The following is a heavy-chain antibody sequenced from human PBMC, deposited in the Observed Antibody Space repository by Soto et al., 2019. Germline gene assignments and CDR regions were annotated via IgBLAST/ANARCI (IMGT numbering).Heavy chain of an antibody. D-gene: IGHD3-22*01. J-gene: IGHJ4*02. Sequence: SETLSLTCTVSGGSISSGDYYWSWIRQPPGKGLEWIGYIYYSGSTYYNPSLKSRVTISVDTSKNQFSLKLSSVTAADTAVYYCARAGPPEYYYDSSGYFDYWGQGTPVTVSS. CDR1: GGSISSGDYY. V-gene: IGHV4-30-4*01. CDR3: ARAGPPEYYYDSSGYFDY. CDR2: IYYSGST.